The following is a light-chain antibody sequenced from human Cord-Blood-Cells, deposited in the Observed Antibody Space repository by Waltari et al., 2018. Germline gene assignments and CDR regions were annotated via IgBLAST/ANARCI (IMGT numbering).Light chain of an antibody. Sequence: DIVRTQSPDSLAVSLGERATINCKSSQSVLYSSNNKNYLAWYQQKPGQPPKRLIYWASTRESGVPERFSGSGSGTDFTRTISSLQAEDVAVYYCQQYDSTPFTFGPGTKVDIK. CDR1: QSVLYSSNNKNY. J-gene: IGKJ3*01. CDR2: WAS. CDR3: QQYDSTPFT. V-gene: IGKV4-1*01.